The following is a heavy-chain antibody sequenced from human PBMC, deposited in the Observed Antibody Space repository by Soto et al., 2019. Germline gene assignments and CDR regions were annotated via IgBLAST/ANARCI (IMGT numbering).Heavy chain of an antibody. J-gene: IGHJ6*02. CDR3: ARGGRFLGGQYRYYGMDV. Sequence: QVQLVESGGGVVQPGRSLRLSCAASGFTFSSYAMHWVRQAPGKGLEWVAVISYDGSNKYYADSVKGRFTISRDNSKNTLYLQMNRRRDEDTAVYYCARGGRFLGGQYRYYGMDVWGQGTTVTVSS. CDR1: GFTFSSYA. V-gene: IGHV3-30-3*01. CDR2: ISYDGSNK. D-gene: IGHD3-3*01.